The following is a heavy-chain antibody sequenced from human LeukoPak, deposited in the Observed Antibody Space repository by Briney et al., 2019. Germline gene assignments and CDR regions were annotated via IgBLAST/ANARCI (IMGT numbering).Heavy chain of an antibody. J-gene: IGHJ4*02. V-gene: IGHV3-74*01. CDR3: TGDRYGAFDY. Sequence: GGSLRLSCAASGFTFSAYWMHWVRQAPGKGLVWVSHINTDGSSTTYADFVKGRFTISRDNAKNTLYLQMNSLRAEDTAVYFCTGDRYGAFDYWGQGSLVTVSS. CDR2: INTDGSST. D-gene: IGHD4-17*01. CDR1: GFTFSAYW.